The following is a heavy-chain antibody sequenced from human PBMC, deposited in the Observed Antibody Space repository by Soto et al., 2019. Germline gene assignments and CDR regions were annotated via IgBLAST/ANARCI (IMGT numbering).Heavy chain of an antibody. V-gene: IGHV1-2*04. Sequence: GASVKVSCKASGYTFTGYYMHWVRQAPGQGLEWMGWINPNSGGTNYAQKFQGWVTMTRDTSISTAYMELSRLRSDDTAVYYCARDFGSGGTGYYYYYYMDVWGKGTTVTVSS. J-gene: IGHJ6*03. CDR1: GYTFTGYY. CDR3: ARDFGSGGTGYYYYYYMDV. CDR2: INPNSGGT. D-gene: IGHD3-10*01.